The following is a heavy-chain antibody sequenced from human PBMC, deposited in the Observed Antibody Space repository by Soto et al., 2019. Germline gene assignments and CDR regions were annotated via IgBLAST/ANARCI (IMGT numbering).Heavy chain of an antibody. CDR1: GFAFDSYA. V-gene: IGHV3-23*01. D-gene: IGHD1-26*01. CDR3: ASPWELLESGLDY. Sequence: PGGSLRLSCAASGFAFDSYAMSWVRQAPGKGLEWLSVISADGSSTYYADSVKGRLTISRDNSKNTLHLQMNSLRAEDTAVYYCASPWELLESGLDYWGQGSLVTVSS. CDR2: ISADGSST. J-gene: IGHJ4*02.